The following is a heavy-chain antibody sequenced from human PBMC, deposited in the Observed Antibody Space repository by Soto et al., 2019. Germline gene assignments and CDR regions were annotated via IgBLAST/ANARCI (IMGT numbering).Heavy chain of an antibody. CDR1: GFTLSTFW. CDR2: INTDGSST. V-gene: IGHV3-74*01. Sequence: VQLVESGGGLVQPGGSVRLSCAASGFTLSTFWMHWVRQTPGKGLVWVSRINTDGSSTTYADSVKGRFTVSRDNAKNTLYLQMNSLRAEDTAVYYCSRDDGYNRYWGQGTLVTVSS. CDR3: SRDDGYNRY. D-gene: IGHD5-12*01. J-gene: IGHJ4*02.